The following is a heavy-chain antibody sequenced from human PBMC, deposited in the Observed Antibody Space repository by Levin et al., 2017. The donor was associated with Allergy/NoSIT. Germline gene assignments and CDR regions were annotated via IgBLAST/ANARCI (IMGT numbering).Heavy chain of an antibody. CDR1: GFTFSTYS. V-gene: IGHV3-48*01. D-gene: IGHD3-9*01. Sequence: QSGGSLRLSCAASGFTFSTYSINWVRQAPGKGLQWVSYISSSRSTIYYADSVKGRFTISRDNAKNSLYLQMNSLRAEDTAVYYCARGPPYYDFLTGPNYFDYWGQGTLVTVSS. CDR3: ARGPPYYDFLTGPNYFDY. CDR2: ISSSRSTI. J-gene: IGHJ4*02.